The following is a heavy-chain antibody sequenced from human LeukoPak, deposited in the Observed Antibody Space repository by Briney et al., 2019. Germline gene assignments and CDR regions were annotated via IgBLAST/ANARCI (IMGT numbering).Heavy chain of an antibody. CDR2: IYSSGST. V-gene: IGHV4-4*07. J-gene: IGHJ5*02. CDR3: ARDVVLITANWFDP. D-gene: IGHD3-22*01. Sequence: PSATLSLTCTVSGGSISTYYWSWIWQRAGKGLEWIGRIYSSGSTNYNPSLKSRVTMSVDTSKNQFSLNLSSVTAADTAVYYCARDVVLITANWFDPWGQGTLVTVSS. CDR1: GGSISTYY.